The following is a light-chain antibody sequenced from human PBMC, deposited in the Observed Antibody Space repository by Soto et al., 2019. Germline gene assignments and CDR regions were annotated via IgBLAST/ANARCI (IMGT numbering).Light chain of an antibody. CDR1: QSVSSN. CDR2: GAS. V-gene: IGKV3-15*01. J-gene: IGKJ1*01. Sequence: EIVMTQYPATLSVSPGERATLSCRASQSVSSNLAWYQQKPGQAPRHLIYGASTRATGIPARFSGSGSGTEFTPTISSLQCEDFGVYYCQQYNNWPPWTFGQGTKVGIK. CDR3: QQYNNWPPWT.